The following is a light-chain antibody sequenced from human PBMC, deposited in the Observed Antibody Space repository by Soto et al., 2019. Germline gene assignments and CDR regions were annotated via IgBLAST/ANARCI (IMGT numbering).Light chain of an antibody. CDR3: HQYNNWYT. V-gene: IGKV3-15*01. J-gene: IGKJ2*01. Sequence: ELVMTQSPATLSVSPGKRATLSCRASQSVGSNLAWYQQKPGQAPRLLIYGASSRATGIPARFSGSGSGTAFTLTISSLQSEVFAVYYCHQYNNWYTFGQGTKLEIK. CDR2: GAS. CDR1: QSVGSN.